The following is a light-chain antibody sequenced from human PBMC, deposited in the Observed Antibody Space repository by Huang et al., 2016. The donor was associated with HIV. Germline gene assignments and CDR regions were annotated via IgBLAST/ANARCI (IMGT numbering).Light chain of an antibody. J-gene: IGKJ1*01. CDR3: MQSLQTPPT. CDR2: LGS. Sequence: DIVLSQSPLSLTVPPGEPASLSCKSNESLLYTNGFRYLHWYLQKPGLSPHRLIYLGSNRASGVPDRFSGSGTGIEFTLTISRVEADDVGVYYCMQSLQTPPTFGQGTKVEI. V-gene: IGKV2-28*01. CDR1: ESLLYTNGFRY.